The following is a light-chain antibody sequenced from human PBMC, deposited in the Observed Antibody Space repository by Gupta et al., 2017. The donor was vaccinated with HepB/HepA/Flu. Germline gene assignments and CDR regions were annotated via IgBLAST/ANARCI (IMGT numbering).Light chain of an antibody. CDR2: SNN. J-gene: IGLJ3*02. CDR1: SSNVGGNT. Sequence: QSVLTQPPSASGSPGQRVTISCSGSSSNVGGNTVNWYQQLPGTAPKLVIYSNNQRPSGVPDRFSGSKSGTSASLAISGLQSEDEGDYYCAAWEGSLNGWVFSGGTKVTVL. V-gene: IGLV1-44*01. CDR3: AAWEGSLNGWV.